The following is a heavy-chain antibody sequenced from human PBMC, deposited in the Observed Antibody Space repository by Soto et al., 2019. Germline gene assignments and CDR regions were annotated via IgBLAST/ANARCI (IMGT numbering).Heavy chain of an antibody. CDR2: ISSTTNYI. Sequence: PGGSLRLSCAASGFTFTRYSMNWVRQAPGKGLEWVSSISSTTNYIYYGDSMKGRFTISRDNGKNSLYLEMRSLRAEDTAVYYCARESEDLTSNFDYWGQGTLVTVSS. CDR3: ARESEDLTSNFDY. CDR1: GFTFTRYS. V-gene: IGHV3-21*06. J-gene: IGHJ4*02.